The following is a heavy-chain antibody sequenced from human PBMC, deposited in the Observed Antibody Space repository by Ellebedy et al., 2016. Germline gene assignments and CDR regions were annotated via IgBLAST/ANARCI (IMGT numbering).Heavy chain of an antibody. CDR3: ARPNPGLCRTGNKVLKWLGEISGRDKYCVMDV. V-gene: IGHV1-18*04. Sequence: ASVKVSCKASGYTFTNYGISWVRQAPGQGLEWMGWITTDNDNTDYVQKFQGRVTMTTDTSTSTAYMELRSLKSDDTAVYYCARPNPGLCRTGNKVLKWLGEISGRDKYCVMDVWGQGTSVTVSS. CDR1: GYTFTNYG. J-gene: IGHJ6*02. CDR2: ITTDNDNT. D-gene: IGHD3-10*01.